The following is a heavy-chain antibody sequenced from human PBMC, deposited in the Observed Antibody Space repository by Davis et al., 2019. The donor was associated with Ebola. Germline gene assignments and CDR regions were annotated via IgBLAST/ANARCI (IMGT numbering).Heavy chain of an antibody. CDR3: ARGYCSGGSCYPYYYYYYMDV. Sequence: ASVKVSCKASGYTFTSYDINWVRQAPGQGLEWMGWINPNSGGTNYAQKFQGRVTMTRDTSISTAYMELSSLRSEDTAVYYCARGYCSGGSCYPYYYYYYMDVWGQGTTVTVSS. CDR1: GYTFTSYD. V-gene: IGHV1-2*02. CDR2: INPNSGGT. J-gene: IGHJ6*03. D-gene: IGHD2-15*01.